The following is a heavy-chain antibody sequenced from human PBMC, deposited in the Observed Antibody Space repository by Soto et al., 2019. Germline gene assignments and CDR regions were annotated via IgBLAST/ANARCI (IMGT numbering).Heavy chain of an antibody. J-gene: IGHJ5*02. CDR2: INPNSGGT. CDR3: ARAPKEPGTSHNWFDL. D-gene: IGHD6-13*01. V-gene: IGHV1-2*02. Sequence: SVKVSCTASGYTFTGYYMHWVRQAPGQGLEWMGWINPNSGGTNYAQKFQGRVTMTRDTSISTAYMELSRLRSDDTAVYYCARAPKEPGTSHNWFDLWGQGSLVTVSS. CDR1: GYTFTGYY.